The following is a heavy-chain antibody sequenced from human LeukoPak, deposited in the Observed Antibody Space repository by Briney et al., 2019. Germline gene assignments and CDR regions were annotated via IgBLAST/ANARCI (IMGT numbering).Heavy chain of an antibody. CDR2: ISAYNSNT. V-gene: IGHV1-18*01. CDR1: GYTLTSYG. Sequence: ASVKVSCKASGYTLTSYGISWVRQAPGQGLEWMGWISAYNSNTNYAQKLQGRVTMTTDTSTSTAYMELRSLRSDDTAVYYCARDLRFLEWARFDYWGQGALVTVSS. D-gene: IGHD3-3*01. J-gene: IGHJ4*02. CDR3: ARDLRFLEWARFDY.